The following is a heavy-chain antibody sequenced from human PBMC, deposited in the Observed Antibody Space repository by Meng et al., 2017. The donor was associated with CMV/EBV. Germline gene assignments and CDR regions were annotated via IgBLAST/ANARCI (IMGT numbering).Heavy chain of an antibody. D-gene: IGHD3-3*01. CDR3: ARVATVRFLEVSGMDV. CDR2: IYSGGST. V-gene: IGHV3-53*01. Sequence: GGSLRLSCAASGFTVSSNYMSWARQAPGKGLEWVSVIYSGGSTYYADSVKGRFTISRDNSKNTLYLQMNSLRAEDTAVYYCARVATVRFLEVSGMDVWGQGTTVTVSS. J-gene: IGHJ6*02. CDR1: GFTVSSNY.